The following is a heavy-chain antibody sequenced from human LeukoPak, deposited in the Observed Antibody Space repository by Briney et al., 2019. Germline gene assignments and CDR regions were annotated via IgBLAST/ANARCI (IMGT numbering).Heavy chain of an antibody. CDR1: GFTVSSNY. CDR2: IYSGGST. CDR3: ARLHGYSSGWFDY. D-gene: IGHD6-19*01. Sequence: GGSLRLSCAASGFTVSSNYMSWVRQAPGKGLEWVSVIYSGGSTYYADSVKGRFTISRDNSKNTLYLQMNSLRAEDTAVYYCARLHGYSSGWFDYWGQGTLVTVSS. V-gene: IGHV3-66*01. J-gene: IGHJ4*02.